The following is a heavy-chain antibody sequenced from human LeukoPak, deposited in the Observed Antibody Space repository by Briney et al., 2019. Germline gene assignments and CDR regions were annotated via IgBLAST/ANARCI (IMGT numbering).Heavy chain of an antibody. CDR3: ARDPVTGYQLPVYYFDN. CDR2: ISSRGSTI. V-gene: IGHV3-11*01. J-gene: IGHJ4*02. D-gene: IGHD2-2*01. Sequence: PGGSLRLSCAVSGFTFSDYYMSWIRQVPGKGLEWVSYISSRGSTIYYADSVKGRFTISRDNAKNSLYLQMNSLRAEDTAVYYCARDPVTGYQLPVYYFDNWGQGTLVTVSS. CDR1: GFTFSDYY.